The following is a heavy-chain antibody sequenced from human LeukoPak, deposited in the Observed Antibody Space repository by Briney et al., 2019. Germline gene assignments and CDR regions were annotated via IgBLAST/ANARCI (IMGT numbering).Heavy chain of an antibody. CDR2: ISSSGSTI. Sequence: GGSLRLSCAASGFTFSSYEMIWVRQAPGKGLEWVSYISSSGSTIYYADSVKGRLTISRDNAKNSLYLQMNSLRAEDTAVYYCARGIEGYGDLPIDYWGQGTLVTVSS. D-gene: IGHD4-17*01. CDR3: ARGIEGYGDLPIDY. V-gene: IGHV3-48*03. J-gene: IGHJ4*02. CDR1: GFTFSSYE.